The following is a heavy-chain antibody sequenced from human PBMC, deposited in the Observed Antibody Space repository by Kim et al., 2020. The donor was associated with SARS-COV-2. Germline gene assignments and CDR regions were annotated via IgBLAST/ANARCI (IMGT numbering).Heavy chain of an antibody. CDR2: NK. V-gene: IGHV3-33*01. CDR3: ARGHSSGWDY. D-gene: IGHD6-19*01. J-gene: IGHJ4*02. Sequence: NKYYADSVKGRFTISRDNSKNTLYLQMNSLRAEDTAVYYCARGHSSGWDYWGQGTLVTVSS.